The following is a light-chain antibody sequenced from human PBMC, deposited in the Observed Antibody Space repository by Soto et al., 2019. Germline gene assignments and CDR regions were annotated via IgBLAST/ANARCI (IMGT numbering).Light chain of an antibody. V-gene: IGLV1-44*01. CDR2: SNN. CDR3: AAWDDSLNGYV. CDR1: SSNIGSNT. Sequence: QSVLTQPPSASGTPGQWVTISCSGSSSNIGSNTVNWYQQLPGTAPKLLIYSNNQRPSGVPDRFSGSKSGTSASLAISGLQSEDETDYYSAAWDDSLNGYVFGTGTKVTVL. J-gene: IGLJ1*01.